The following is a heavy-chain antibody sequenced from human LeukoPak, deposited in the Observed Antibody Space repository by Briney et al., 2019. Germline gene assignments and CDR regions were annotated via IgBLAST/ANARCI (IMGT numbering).Heavy chain of an antibody. CDR3: ARDARQELLAGGFDF. Sequence: SETLSLTCTISGGSLSSNYWSWIRQPAGKGLEWIGRIHASGTTNYDPSLKRRLTMSVDTSKNQFSLKLKSVTAADTAVYYCARDARQELLAGGFDFWGQGALVTVSS. CDR2: IHASGTT. V-gene: IGHV4-4*07. CDR1: GGSLSSNY. D-gene: IGHD3-10*01. J-gene: IGHJ4*02.